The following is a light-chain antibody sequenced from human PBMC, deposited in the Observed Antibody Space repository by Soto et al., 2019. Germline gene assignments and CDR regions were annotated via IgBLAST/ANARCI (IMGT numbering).Light chain of an antibody. CDR1: QSVSSNY. CDR2: GAS. CDR3: QQYGSSRA. Sequence: ENVLTQSPGTLSLSPGERATLSCRASQSVSSNYLAWYQQKPGQAPRLLIYGASTRATGIPDRFSGSGSGTDFTLTISRLEPEDFAVYYCQQYGSSRAFGLGTKLEVK. V-gene: IGKV3-20*01. J-gene: IGKJ1*01.